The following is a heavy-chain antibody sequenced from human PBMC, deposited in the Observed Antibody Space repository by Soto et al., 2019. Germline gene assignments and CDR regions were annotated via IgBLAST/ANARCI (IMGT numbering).Heavy chain of an antibody. CDR2: ISAYNGNT. J-gene: IGHJ2*01. V-gene: IGHV1-18*01. D-gene: IGHD3-10*01. CDR3: ARDRGDYVPLRGVNWYFDL. Sequence: QVQLVQSGAEVKKPGASVKVSCKASGYTFTSYGISWVRQAPGQGLEWMGWISAYNGNTNDAHKLQGRVTMTTDTSTSTAYMELRSLRSDDAAVYYCARDRGDYVPLRGVNWYFDLWGRGTLVTVSS. CDR1: GYTFTSYG.